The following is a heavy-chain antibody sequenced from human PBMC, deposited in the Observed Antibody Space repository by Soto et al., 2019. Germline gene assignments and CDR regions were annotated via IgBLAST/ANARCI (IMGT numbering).Heavy chain of an antibody. CDR1: GFTFSNYA. CDR3: ARDPTMIRETRWFDP. V-gene: IGHV3-23*01. CDR2: ISGSGGGT. J-gene: IGHJ5*02. Sequence: GGSLRLSCAASGFTFSNYAMSWVRQAPDKGLEWVSGISGSGGGTYYADSLKGRFTISRDNSKSTLYLQINSLRAEDTAMYYCARDPTMIRETRWFDPWGQGTLVTVSS. D-gene: IGHD3-10*01.